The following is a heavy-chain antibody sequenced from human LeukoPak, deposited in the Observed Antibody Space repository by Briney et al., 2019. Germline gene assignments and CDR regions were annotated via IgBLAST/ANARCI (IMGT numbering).Heavy chain of an antibody. J-gene: IGHJ4*02. V-gene: IGHV3-66*02. CDR1: GFTVSSNY. CDR3: AREGRIHSSSWSAFDY. CDR2: IYSGGST. Sequence: PGGSLRLSCAASGFTVSSNYMSWVRQAPGKGLEWVSVIYSGGSTYYAASVKGRFTISRDNSKNTLYLQMNSLRAEDTAVYYCAREGRIHSSSWSAFDYWGQGTLVTVSS. D-gene: IGHD6-13*01.